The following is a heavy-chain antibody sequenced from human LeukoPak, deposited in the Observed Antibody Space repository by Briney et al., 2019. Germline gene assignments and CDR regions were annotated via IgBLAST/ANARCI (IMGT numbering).Heavy chain of an antibody. J-gene: IGHJ6*04. D-gene: IGHD3-9*01. CDR1: GDSVSSNSAA. Sequence: SQTLSLTCAISGDSVSSNSAAWNWIRQSPSRGLEWLGRTYYRSKWYNDYAVSVKSRITINPDTSKNQFSLQLNSVTPEDTAVYYCARDPGGYFDWLFKDHYYYYGMDVWGKGTTVTVSS. CDR3: ARDPGGYFDWLFKDHYYYYGMDV. CDR2: TYYRSKWYN. V-gene: IGHV6-1*01.